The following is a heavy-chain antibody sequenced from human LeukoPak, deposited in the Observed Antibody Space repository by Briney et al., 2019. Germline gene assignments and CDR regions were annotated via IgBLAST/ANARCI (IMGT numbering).Heavy chain of an antibody. CDR3: ARGQGIAAAAFGY. CDR2: INHSGST. CDR1: GGSFSGYY. J-gene: IGHJ4*02. V-gene: IGHV4-34*01. Sequence: SETLSLICAVYGGSFSGYYWSWIRQPPGKGLEWIGEINHSGSTNYNPSLKSRVTISVDTSKNQFSLKLSSVTAADTAVYYCARGQGIAAAAFGYWGQGTLVTVSS. D-gene: IGHD6-13*01.